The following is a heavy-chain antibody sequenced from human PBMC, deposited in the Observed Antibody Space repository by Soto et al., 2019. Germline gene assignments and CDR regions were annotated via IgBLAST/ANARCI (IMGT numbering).Heavy chain of an antibody. CDR1: GYSFASYW. Sequence: GETLKISCKCSGYSFASYWISWLLQMPAKGLEWMGRIDPSDSYANYSPSFQGHVTFSADKSISTAYLQWISLRASDTAMYYCERRVRGNLVCFDYWGHGIMVTDSS. D-gene: IGHD2-15*01. J-gene: IGHJ4*01. CDR2: IDPSDSYA. CDR3: ERRVRGNLVCFDY. V-gene: IGHV5-10-1*01.